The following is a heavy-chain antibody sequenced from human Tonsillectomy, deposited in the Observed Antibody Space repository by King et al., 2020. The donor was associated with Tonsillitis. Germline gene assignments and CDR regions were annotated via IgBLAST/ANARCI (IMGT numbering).Heavy chain of an antibody. CDR3: ARHVRVRGVPGYFDY. CDR2: FYYSGSS. J-gene: IGHJ4*02. CDR1: RDSISNYY. D-gene: IGHD3-10*01. V-gene: IGHV4-59*08. Sequence: HVQLQESGPGLVKPSETLSLTCTVSRDSISNYYWSWIRQPPGKGLEWIGYFYYSGSSNSNPSLKSRVTMSIDMPTNQLSLNLSSVTAADTAVYYFARHVRVRGVPGYFDYRGQGIRVTVSS.